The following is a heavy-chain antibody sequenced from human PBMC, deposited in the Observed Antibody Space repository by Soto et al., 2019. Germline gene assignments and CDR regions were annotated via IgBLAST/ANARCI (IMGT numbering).Heavy chain of an antibody. CDR1: GFTLRTYT. CDR2: ISISSSDR. Sequence: EVQLVESGGGLVKPGGSLRLSCAASGFTLRTYTMNWVRQAPGKGLEWVSSISISSSDRYYADSVRGRFTISRDNAKNALYLQMNSLRADATAVYFCVRGMNPLFGGQGTLVTVSS. J-gene: IGHJ4*01. V-gene: IGHV3-21*06. CDR3: VRGMNPLF.